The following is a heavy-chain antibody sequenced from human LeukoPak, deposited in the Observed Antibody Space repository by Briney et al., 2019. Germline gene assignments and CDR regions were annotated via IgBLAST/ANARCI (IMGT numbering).Heavy chain of an antibody. CDR1: GFTVSSNY. V-gene: IGHV3-66*01. CDR3: ARACSSSGYYPRCAFDI. D-gene: IGHD3-22*01. CDR2: IYSGGST. Sequence: PGGSLRLSCAASGFTVSSNYMSWVRQAPGKGREWVSVIYSGGSTYYADSVKGRFTISRDNSKNTLYLQMNSLRAEDTAVYYCARACSSSGYYPRCAFDIWSQGTMVTVSS. J-gene: IGHJ3*02.